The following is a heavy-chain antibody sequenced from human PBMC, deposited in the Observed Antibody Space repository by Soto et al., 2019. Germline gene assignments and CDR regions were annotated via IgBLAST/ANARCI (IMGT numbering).Heavy chain of an antibody. D-gene: IGHD3-16*01. Sequence: QVQLQESGPGLVKPSQTLSLTCTVSGGSISSGGYYWSWIRQHPGKGLEWIGYIYYSGSTYYNPSLKSRVTLSVDTYKNQFSLKLSSVTAADTAVYYCARSYGEGYDCIWGSRPRRWFYPWGQGTLVTVCS. J-gene: IGHJ5*02. CDR1: GGSISSGGYY. CDR2: IYYSGST. V-gene: IGHV4-31*03. CDR3: ARSYGEGYDCIWGSRPRRWFYP.